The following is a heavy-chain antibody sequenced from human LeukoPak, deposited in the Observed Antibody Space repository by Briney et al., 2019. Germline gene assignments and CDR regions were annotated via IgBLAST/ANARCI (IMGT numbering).Heavy chain of an antibody. Sequence: AASVEVSFKASGYPFTSYAMNLIRPAPGQGLGWMGGFIPVFGTPNYAQKFQDRLTITTDESTSTVYMELSSLRPEDTAVYYCASHVDTTMVRVYYYYYLDVWGTGTTVIVSS. J-gene: IGHJ6*03. V-gene: IGHV1-69*05. CDR3: ASHVDTTMVRVYYYYYLDV. CDR1: GYPFTSYA. CDR2: FIPVFGTP. D-gene: IGHD5-18*01.